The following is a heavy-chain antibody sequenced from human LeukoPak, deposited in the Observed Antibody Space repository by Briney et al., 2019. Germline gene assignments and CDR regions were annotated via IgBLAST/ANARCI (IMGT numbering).Heavy chain of an antibody. CDR1: GGSFSGYY. Sequence: SQTLPLTCAVYGGSFSGYYWSWIRQPPGKGLEWIGEINHSGSTNYNPSLKSRVTISVDTSKNQFSLKLSSVTAADTAVYYCASPLLGYCSSTSCYRDKHWGQGTLVTVSS. CDR3: ASPLLGYCSSTSCYRDKH. V-gene: IGHV4-34*01. J-gene: IGHJ4*02. CDR2: INHSGST. D-gene: IGHD2-2*02.